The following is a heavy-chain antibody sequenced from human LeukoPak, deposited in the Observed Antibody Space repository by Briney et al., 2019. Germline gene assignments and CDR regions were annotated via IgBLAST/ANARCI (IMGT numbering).Heavy chain of an antibody. D-gene: IGHD3-22*01. V-gene: IGHV3-74*01. CDR2: VDGGGSST. J-gene: IGHJ4*01. Sequence: GGSLRLSCVASGFTFSNHWMHWVRQVPGKGLVWVSRVDGGGSSTSYADSVKGRFSISRDNGENTLYLQMNSLRVEDTAVYYCARGPGSSGGAYVGDYWGHGTLVTVSS. CDR1: GFTFSNHW. CDR3: ARGPGSSGGAYVGDY.